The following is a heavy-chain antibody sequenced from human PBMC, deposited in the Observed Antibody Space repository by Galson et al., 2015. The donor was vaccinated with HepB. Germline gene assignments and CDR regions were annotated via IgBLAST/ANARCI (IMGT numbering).Heavy chain of an antibody. D-gene: IGHD6-13*01. V-gene: IGHV4-59*01. Sequence: SETLSLTCTVSGGSISSYYWSWIRQPPGKGLEWIGYIYYSGSTNYNPSLKSRVTISVDTSKNQFSLKLSSVTAADTAVYYCARQNTGGSSPISYYYYYYGMDVWGQGTTVTVSS. CDR1: GGSISSYY. CDR2: IYYSGST. J-gene: IGHJ6*02. CDR3: ARQNTGGSSPISYYYYYYGMDV.